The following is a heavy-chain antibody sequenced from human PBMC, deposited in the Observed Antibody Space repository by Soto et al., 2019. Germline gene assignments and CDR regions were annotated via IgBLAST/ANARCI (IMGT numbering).Heavy chain of an antibody. CDR1: GGTFSSYR. CDR3: ARDSGAKLSSS. CDR2: IVPIYRTA. V-gene: IGHV1-69*01. D-gene: IGHD6-13*01. J-gene: IGHJ4*02. Sequence: VKVSCKASGGTFSSYRFNWVRQARGQGLEWLGGIVPIYRTADYAQKFQGRVTITADESTRTVYMELSSLKSQDTALYYCARDSGAKLSSSWGQGTLVTVS.